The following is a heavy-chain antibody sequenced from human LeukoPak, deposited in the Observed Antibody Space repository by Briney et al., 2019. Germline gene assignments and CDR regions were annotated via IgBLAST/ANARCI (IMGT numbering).Heavy chain of an antibody. CDR3: AGGSSSSWYFY. V-gene: IGHV3-53*01. J-gene: IGHJ4*02. CDR2: FYSGGII. Sequence: GGSLRLSCAVSGFTVSSNYMTWVRQAPGKGLEWVSVFYSGGIIYNADSVKGRFTISRDSSKNTLYLQMNSLRVEDTAVYYCAGGSSSSWYFYWGQGTLVTVSS. CDR1: GFTVSSNY. D-gene: IGHD6-13*01.